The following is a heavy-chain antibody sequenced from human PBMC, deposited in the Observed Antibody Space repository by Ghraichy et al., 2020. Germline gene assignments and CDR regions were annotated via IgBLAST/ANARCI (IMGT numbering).Heavy chain of an antibody. CDR3: ARDRGTGTTLLDY. V-gene: IGHV6-1*01. Sequence: SETLSLTCAISGDSVSSKSAAWNWIRQSPSRGLEWLGRTYYRSKWFNDYAVSVKSRITINPDTSKNQFSLQLNSVTPEDTAVYYCARDRGTGTTLLDYWGQGTLVTVSS. CDR2: TYYRSKWFN. D-gene: IGHD1-7*01. CDR1: GDSVSSKSAA. J-gene: IGHJ4*02.